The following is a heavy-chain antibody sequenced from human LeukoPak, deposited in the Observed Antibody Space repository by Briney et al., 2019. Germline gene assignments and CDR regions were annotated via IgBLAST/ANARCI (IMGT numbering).Heavy chain of an antibody. Sequence: GRSLRLSCAASGFTFDDYAMHWVRQAPGKGLEWVSGISWNSGSIGYADSVKGRFTISRDNAKNSLYLQMNSLRAEDTAVYYCATTKPYGDFDYWGQGTLVTVSS. J-gene: IGHJ4*02. CDR3: ATTKPYGDFDY. CDR1: GFTFDDYA. D-gene: IGHD4-17*01. CDR2: ISWNSGSI. V-gene: IGHV3-9*01.